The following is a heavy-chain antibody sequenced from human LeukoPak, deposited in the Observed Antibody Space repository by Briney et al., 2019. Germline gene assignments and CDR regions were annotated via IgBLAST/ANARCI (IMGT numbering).Heavy chain of an antibody. CDR2: TSSDLNVK. CDR1: GFTFRNYV. CDR3: AREGYYGSGSPPSLYFDY. D-gene: IGHD3-10*01. Sequence: GGSLGLSCAASGFTFRNYVIHWVRQAPGKGLEWVAVTSSDLNVKLYADSVKGRFTISRDNSRSTLYLQMNSPRPEDTAIYYCAREGYYGSGSPPSLYFDYWGQGTLVTVSS. J-gene: IGHJ4*02. V-gene: IGHV3-30-3*01.